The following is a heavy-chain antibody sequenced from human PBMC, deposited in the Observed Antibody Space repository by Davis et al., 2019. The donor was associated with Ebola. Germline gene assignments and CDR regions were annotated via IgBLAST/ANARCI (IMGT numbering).Heavy chain of an antibody. CDR3: ARGPGAAGDDY. Sequence: SVKVSCKASGYSFTGNYVQWVRQAPGQGLEWMGRIIPILGIANYAQKFQGRVTITADKSTSTAYMELSSLRSEDTAVYYCARGPGAAGDDYWGQGTLVTVSS. CDR2: IIPILGIA. V-gene: IGHV1-69*04. CDR1: GYSFTGNY. J-gene: IGHJ4*02. D-gene: IGHD6-13*01.